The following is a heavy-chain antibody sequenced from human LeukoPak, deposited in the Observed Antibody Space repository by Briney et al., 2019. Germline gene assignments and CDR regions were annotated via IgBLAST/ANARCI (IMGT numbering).Heavy chain of an antibody. D-gene: IGHD4-23*01. CDR1: GYTLTDYY. V-gene: IGHV1-2*02. J-gene: IGHJ4*02. Sequence: ASVKVSRKASGYTLTDYYMHSVRQAPGQGPEWMGWINPNSGGTKYAQNFQGRITMTRDTSISTAYMEVSSLRSDDTAVFYCARRYGGRNSYYYDYWGQGTLVTVSS. CDR2: INPNSGGT. CDR3: ARRYGGRNSYYYDY.